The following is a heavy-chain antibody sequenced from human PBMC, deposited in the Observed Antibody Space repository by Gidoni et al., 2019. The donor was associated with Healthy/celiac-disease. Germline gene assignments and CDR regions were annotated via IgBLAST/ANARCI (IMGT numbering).Heavy chain of an antibody. V-gene: IGHV1-69*04. D-gene: IGHD2-2*01. CDR2: IIPILGIA. CDR1: GGTFSSYA. Sequence: QVQLVKSGAEVKKPGSSVKVSCKASGGTFSSYAISWVRQAPGQGLEWMGRIIPILGIANYAQKFQGRVTITADKSTSTAYMELSSLRSEDTAVYYCAREYIVVVPAANYYYYGMDVWGQGTTVTVSS. J-gene: IGHJ6*02. CDR3: AREYIVVVPAANYYYYGMDV.